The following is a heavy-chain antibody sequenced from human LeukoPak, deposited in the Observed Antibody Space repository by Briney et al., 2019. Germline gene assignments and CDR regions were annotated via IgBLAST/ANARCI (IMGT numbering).Heavy chain of an antibody. Sequence: SETLSLTCTVSGGSISSSHWSWIRQPPERGLEWIGYTSHSGSTNYKPSLKSRVSISIDASKNQFSLKLTSVTAADTAMYYCARGYYDARGDSNPFDIWGQGTMVTVSS. V-gene: IGHV4-59*01. CDR3: ARGYYDARGDSNPFDI. J-gene: IGHJ3*02. CDR1: GGSISSSH. CDR2: TSHSGST. D-gene: IGHD3-22*01.